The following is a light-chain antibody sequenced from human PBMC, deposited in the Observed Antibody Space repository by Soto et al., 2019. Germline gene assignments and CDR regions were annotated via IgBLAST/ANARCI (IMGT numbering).Light chain of an antibody. CDR3: ATWDDSLNGRL. CDR1: SSNIGTYT. J-gene: IGLJ3*02. V-gene: IGLV1-44*01. Sequence: QSALTQPPSASGTPGQRVTISCSGGSSNIGTYTVNWYQHLPGTAPKLLIYNNNERPSGVPDRFSGSKSDTSASLAISGLQSDDEADYYCATWDDSLNGRLFGGGTKVTVL. CDR2: NNN.